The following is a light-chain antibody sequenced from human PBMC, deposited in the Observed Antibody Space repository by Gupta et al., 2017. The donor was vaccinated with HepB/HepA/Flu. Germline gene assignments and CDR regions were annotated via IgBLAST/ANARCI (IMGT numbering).Light chain of an antibody. V-gene: IGKV1-39*01. CDR2: GTS. CDR1: ESVSPY. J-gene: IGKJ1*01. Sequence: DIQMTQSPSFLSASVGDRVTITCRASESVSPYLHWYQQKLGKAPKLLIFGTSNLQSGVPSRFSGSGSGTNFTLTINDRQPEDFASYYCQQTDNFPPTFGQGTTVE. CDR3: QQTDNFPPT.